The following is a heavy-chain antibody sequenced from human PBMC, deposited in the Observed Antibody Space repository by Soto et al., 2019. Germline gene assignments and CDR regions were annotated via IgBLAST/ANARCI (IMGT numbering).Heavy chain of an antibody. CDR2: IKSKTDGGTT. Sequence: GGSLRLSCAASGFTFSNAWMSWVRQAPGKGQEWVGRIKSKTDGGTTDYAAPVKGRFTISRDDSKNTLYLQMNRLKTEDTAVYYCTTDQTTGYCSSTSCYYWFVPWGQGTLVTVSS. J-gene: IGHJ5*02. D-gene: IGHD2-2*01. V-gene: IGHV3-15*01. CDR3: TTDQTTGYCSSTSCYYWFVP. CDR1: GFTFSNAW.